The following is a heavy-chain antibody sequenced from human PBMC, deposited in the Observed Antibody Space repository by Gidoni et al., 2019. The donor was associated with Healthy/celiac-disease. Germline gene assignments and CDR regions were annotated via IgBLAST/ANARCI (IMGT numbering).Heavy chain of an antibody. J-gene: IGHJ4*02. CDR3: ARGPVAMFGWLRRGYFDY. CDR1: GGSFSGYY. V-gene: IGHV4-34*01. Sequence: AVYGGSFSGYYWSWIRQPPGKGLEWIGEINHSGSTNYNPSLKSRVTISVDTSKNQFSLKLSSVTAADTAVYYCARGPVAMFGWLRRGYFDYWGQGTLVTVSS. D-gene: IGHD5-12*01. CDR2: INHSGST.